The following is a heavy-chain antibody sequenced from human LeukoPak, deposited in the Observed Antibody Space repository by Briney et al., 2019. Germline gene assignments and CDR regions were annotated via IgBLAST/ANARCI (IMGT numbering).Heavy chain of an antibody. CDR1: GYSISSGYY. Sequence: SETLSLTCTVSGYSISSGYYWGWIRQPPGKGLEWIGSIYHSGSTYYNPSLKSRVTISVDTSKNQFSLKLSSVTAADTAVYYCARRGETYCSGGSCYSRNAFDIWGQGTMVTVSS. D-gene: IGHD2-15*01. CDR2: IYHSGST. V-gene: IGHV4-38-2*02. J-gene: IGHJ3*02. CDR3: ARRGETYCSGGSCYSRNAFDI.